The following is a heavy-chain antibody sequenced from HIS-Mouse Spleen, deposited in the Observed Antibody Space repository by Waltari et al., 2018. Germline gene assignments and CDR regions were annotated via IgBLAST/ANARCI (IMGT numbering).Heavy chain of an antibody. D-gene: IGHD3-10*01. V-gene: IGHV3-23*01. CDR2: ISGSGGST. CDR1: GFTFSSYA. J-gene: IGHJ4*02. CDR3: AQNYYGSGSYYY. Sequence: LLESGGGLVQPGGSLRLSCAASGFTFSSYAMSWVRQAPGKGLEWVSAISGSGGSTYYADSVKGRFTISRDNSKNTLYLQMNSLRAEDTAVYYCAQNYYGSGSYYYWGQGTLVTVSS.